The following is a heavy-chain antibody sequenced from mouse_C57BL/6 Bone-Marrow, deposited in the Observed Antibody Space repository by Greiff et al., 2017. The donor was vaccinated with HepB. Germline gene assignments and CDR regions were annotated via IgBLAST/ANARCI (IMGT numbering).Heavy chain of an antibody. Sequence: VQLQQSGAELVRPGASVKLSCKASGYTFTDYYINWVKQRPGQGLEWIARIYPGSGNTYYNEKFKGKATLTAEKSSSTAYMQLSSLTSEDSAVYFCARRGYYGYDGTLELGGVFAYWGQGTLVTVSA. V-gene: IGHV1-76*01. CDR2: IYPGSGNT. J-gene: IGHJ3*01. CDR3: ARRGYYGYDGTLELGGVFAY. CDR1: GYTFTDYY. D-gene: IGHD2-2*01.